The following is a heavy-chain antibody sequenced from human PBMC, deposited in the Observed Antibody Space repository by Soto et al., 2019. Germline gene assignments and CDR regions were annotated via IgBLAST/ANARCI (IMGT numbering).Heavy chain of an antibody. CDR3: ARAAGAGYYYDSSGYFFVY. V-gene: IGHV1-69*13. CDR1: GGTFSSYA. J-gene: IGHJ4*02. D-gene: IGHD3-22*01. CDR2: IIPIFGTA. Sequence: ASVKVSCKASGGTFSSYAISWVRQAPGQGLEWMGGIIPIFGTANYAQKFQGRVTITADESTSTAYMELSSLRSEDTAVYYCARAAGAGYYYDSSGYFFVYWGQGTLVTVSS.